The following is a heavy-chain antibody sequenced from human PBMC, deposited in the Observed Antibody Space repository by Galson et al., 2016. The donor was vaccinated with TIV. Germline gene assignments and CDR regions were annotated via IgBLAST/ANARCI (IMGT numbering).Heavy chain of an antibody. CDR1: GYTFTGYY. V-gene: IGHV1-2*04. J-gene: IGHJ6*02. CDR2: INPNSGDT. Sequence: SCKASGYTFTGYYLHWVRQAPGQGLEWMGWINPNSGDTHYAENFQGWVTMTRDTSITTAYMELTRLKFDDTAVFYCARGLGKYTGTYSWWTYSGAMDAWGQGATVTVS. CDR3: ARGLGKYTGTYSWWTYSGAMDA. D-gene: IGHD1-26*01.